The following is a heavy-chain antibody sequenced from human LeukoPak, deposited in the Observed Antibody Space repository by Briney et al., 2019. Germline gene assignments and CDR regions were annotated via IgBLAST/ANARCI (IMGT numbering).Heavy chain of an antibody. CDR3: ARDPGRAGTTEWFYFDY. CDR1: GFTFSSYA. D-gene: IGHD3-3*01. J-gene: IGHJ4*02. V-gene: IGHV3-64*01. CDR2: VSSSRGGT. Sequence: GGSLRLSCVASGFTFSSYAMHWVRQAPGKGPKFVSAVSSSRGGTYYANSVKGRFTISRDNSRNTLYLHMGSLRAEDMAVYYCARDPGRAGTTEWFYFDYWGQGTLVTVSS.